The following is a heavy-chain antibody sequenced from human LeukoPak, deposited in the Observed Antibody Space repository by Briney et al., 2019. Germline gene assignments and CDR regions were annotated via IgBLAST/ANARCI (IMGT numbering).Heavy chain of an antibody. CDR3: ARGPPPDFDY. J-gene: IGHJ4*02. Sequence: SETLSLTCTVSGGSISNYYWSWIRQPPGKGLEWIGYIYYSGSTNYNPFLKSRVIISVDTSKNQFSLKLSSVTAADTAVYYCARGPPPDFDYWGRGTLVTVSS. V-gene: IGHV4-59*12. CDR1: GGSISNYY. CDR2: IYYSGST.